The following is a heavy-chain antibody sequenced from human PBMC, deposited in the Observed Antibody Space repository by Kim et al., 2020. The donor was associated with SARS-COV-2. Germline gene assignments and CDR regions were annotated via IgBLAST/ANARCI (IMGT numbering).Heavy chain of an antibody. V-gene: IGHV3-48*03. CDR3: ARSRPASI. CDR1: GFTLSSYE. CDR2: ISNSGTTI. Sequence: GGSLRLSCAASGFTLSSYEMTWVRQAPGKGLEWVSYISNSGTTIYYADSVKGRFTISRDSAKNSLYLQMNSLRAEDTAVYYCARSRPASIWGQGTMVTVSS. D-gene: IGHD2-2*01. J-gene: IGHJ3*02.